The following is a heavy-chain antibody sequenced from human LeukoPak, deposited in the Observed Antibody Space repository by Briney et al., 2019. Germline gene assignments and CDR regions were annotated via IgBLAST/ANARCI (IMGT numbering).Heavy chain of an antibody. CDR1: GGSVSSGSYY. CDR3: ARPGDSSGYEYYFDY. D-gene: IGHD3-22*01. Sequence: SETLSLTCTVSGGSVSSGSYYWSWIRQPPGKGLEYIGYIYYSGSANYNPSLKSRVTISVDPSKNQFSLKLSSVTAADTAVYYCARPGDSSGYEYYFDYWGQGTLVTVSS. CDR2: IYYSGSA. V-gene: IGHV4-61*01. J-gene: IGHJ4*02.